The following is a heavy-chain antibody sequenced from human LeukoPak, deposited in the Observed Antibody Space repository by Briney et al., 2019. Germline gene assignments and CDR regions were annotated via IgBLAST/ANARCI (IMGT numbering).Heavy chain of an antibody. CDR3: ARERSSTFDI. J-gene: IGHJ3*02. CDR1: GDSVSTNSAA. V-gene: IGHV6-1*01. Sequence: SQTLSLTSAISGDSVSTNSAAWIWIRQSPLRGLEWLGRTYYRSKWYNDYAVSVKSRITINPDTSKNQFSLQLNSVTPEDTAVYYCARERSSTFDIWGQGTMVIVSS. CDR2: TYYRSKWYN.